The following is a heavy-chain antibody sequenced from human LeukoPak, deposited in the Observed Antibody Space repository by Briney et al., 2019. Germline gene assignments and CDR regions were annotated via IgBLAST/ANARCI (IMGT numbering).Heavy chain of an antibody. CDR2: IYSGGST. CDR1: GFTVSSNY. D-gene: IGHD4/OR15-4a*01. J-gene: IGHJ4*02. Sequence: PGGSLRLSCAASGFTVSSNYMSWVRQAPGKGLEWVSVIYSGGSTYYADSVKGRFTISRDNSKNTLYLQMYSLRAEDTAVYYCARVFGAGYSDYWGQGTLVTVSS. CDR3: ARVFGAGYSDY. V-gene: IGHV3-66*01.